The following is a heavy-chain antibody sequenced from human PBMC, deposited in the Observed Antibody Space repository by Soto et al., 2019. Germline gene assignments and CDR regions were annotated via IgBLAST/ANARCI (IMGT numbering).Heavy chain of an antibody. CDR1: GGSIGSDNYF. Sequence: SETLSLTCSVSGGSIGSDNYFWGWIRQPPGKGLEWIGSINYSGSTFYPASLRGRVSISVDTSRSQFSLKVTSVTAADTAAYYCARHVSSWNKSWNCYYYYMDVWGKGTTVTSP. D-gene: IGHD6-13*01. J-gene: IGHJ6*03. V-gene: IGHV4-39*01. CDR2: INYSGST. CDR3: ARHVSSWNKSWNCYYYYMDV.